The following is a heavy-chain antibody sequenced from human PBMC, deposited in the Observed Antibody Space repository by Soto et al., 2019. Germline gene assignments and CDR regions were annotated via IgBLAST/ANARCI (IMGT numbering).Heavy chain of an antibody. Sequence: QVQLVQSGAEVKKPGSSVKVSCKASGGTFSSYAISWVRQAPEQGLEWMGGIIPIFGTANYAQKFQGRVTIAADKPTSTAYMELSSLRSEDTAVYYCALELYSSTEPICGMDVWGQGTTVTVSS. CDR3: ALELYSSTEPICGMDV. CDR2: IIPIFGTA. J-gene: IGHJ6*02. D-gene: IGHD2-15*01. V-gene: IGHV1-69*06. CDR1: GGTFSSYA.